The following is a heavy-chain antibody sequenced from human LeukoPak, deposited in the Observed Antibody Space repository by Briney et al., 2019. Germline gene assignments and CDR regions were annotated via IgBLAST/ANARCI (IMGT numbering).Heavy chain of an antibody. D-gene: IGHD3-10*01. Sequence: GGSLRLSCAVSGFTLSSYSMNWVRQAPGKWLEWVSYISSGSSTIYYADSVKGRFTISRDNAQTSLFLQMNSLSAEDTAVYYCARGRSYMDVWGKGTTVTVSS. V-gene: IGHV3-48*04. CDR1: GFTLSSYS. CDR2: ISSGSSTI. J-gene: IGHJ6*03. CDR3: ARGRSYMDV.